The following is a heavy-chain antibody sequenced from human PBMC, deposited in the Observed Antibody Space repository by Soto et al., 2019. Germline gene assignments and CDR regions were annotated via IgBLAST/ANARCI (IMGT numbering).Heavy chain of an antibody. CDR1: GGTFSSYT. Sequence: QVQLVQSGAEVKKPGSSVKVSCKASGGTFSSYTISWVRQAPGQGLEWMGRIIPILGIANYAQKFQGRVTXAXVKSTSTAYMELSSLRSEDTAVYYCASPRRDGYSPYWGQGTLVTVSS. D-gene: IGHD5-18*01. CDR2: IIPILGIA. J-gene: IGHJ4*02. V-gene: IGHV1-69*02. CDR3: ASPRRDGYSPY.